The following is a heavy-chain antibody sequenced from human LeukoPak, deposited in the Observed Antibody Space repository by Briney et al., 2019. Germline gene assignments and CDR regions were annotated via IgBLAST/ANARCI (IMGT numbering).Heavy chain of an antibody. Sequence: SSETLSLTCTVSGGSISSSTSYWGWIRQSPGKGLEWIGNIYYSGSASYNPSLKGRATISVDTSKNQFSLKLSSVTAADTAVYYCAAISDFNNYPFDYWGQGTLVTVSS. CDR3: AAISDFNNYPFDY. D-gene: IGHD4-11*01. J-gene: IGHJ4*02. V-gene: IGHV4-39*07. CDR1: GGSISSSTSY. CDR2: IYYSGSA.